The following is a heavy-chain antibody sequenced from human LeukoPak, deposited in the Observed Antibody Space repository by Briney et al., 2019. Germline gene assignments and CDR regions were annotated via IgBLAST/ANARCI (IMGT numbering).Heavy chain of an antibody. Sequence: SETLSLTCTVSGGSISSYYWSWIRQPPGKGLEWIGYIYYSGSTNYNPSLKSRVTISVDTSKNQFSLKLSSVTAADTAMYYCARVTGSTGSTNYSSGWQYDYWGQGTLVTVSS. J-gene: IGHJ4*02. D-gene: IGHD6-19*01. V-gene: IGHV4-59*01. CDR2: IYYSGST. CDR1: GGSISSYY. CDR3: ARVTGSTGSTNYSSGWQYDY.